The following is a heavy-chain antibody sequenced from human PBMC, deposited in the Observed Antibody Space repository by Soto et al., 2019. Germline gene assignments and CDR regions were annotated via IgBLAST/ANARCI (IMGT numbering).Heavy chain of an antibody. CDR1: GYTFTSYG. D-gene: IGHD2-2*01. J-gene: IGHJ3*02. CDR3: ARGYDRHAFDI. Sequence: GASVKVSCKASGYTFTSYGISWVRQAPGQGPEWMGWISASNGNTNYPQKLQGRVTITTETYTSTAYRELRSPRSDDTPVYYCARGYDRHAFDIWGQGTMVTVSS. V-gene: IGHV1-18*04. CDR2: ISASNGNT.